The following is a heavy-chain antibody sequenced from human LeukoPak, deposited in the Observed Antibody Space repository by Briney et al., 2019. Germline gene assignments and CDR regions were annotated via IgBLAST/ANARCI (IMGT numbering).Heavy chain of an antibody. Sequence: GGSLRLSCAASGFTFSDYYMSWIRQAPGKGLEWVSYIRSSGSTIYYADSVKGRFTIPRDNAKNSLYLQMNSLRAEDTAVYYCARRAGAYSHPYDYWGQGTLVTVSS. V-gene: IGHV3-11*01. D-gene: IGHD4/OR15-4a*01. CDR1: GFTFSDYY. CDR3: ARRAGAYSHPYDY. J-gene: IGHJ4*02. CDR2: IRSSGSTI.